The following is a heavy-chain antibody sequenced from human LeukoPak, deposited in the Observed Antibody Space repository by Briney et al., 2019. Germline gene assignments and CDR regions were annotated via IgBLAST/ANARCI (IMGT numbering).Heavy chain of an antibody. J-gene: IGHJ3*02. V-gene: IGHV3-30-3*01. CDR3: ARVGYCSSTSCSPGAFDI. Sequence: GGSLRLSCAASGFTFSSYAMHWVRQAPGKGLEWVAVISYDGSNKYYADSVKGRFTISRDNSKSTLYLQMNSLRAEDTAVYYCARVGYCSSTSCSPGAFDIWGQGTMVTVSS. D-gene: IGHD2-2*01. CDR2: ISYDGSNK. CDR1: GFTFSSYA.